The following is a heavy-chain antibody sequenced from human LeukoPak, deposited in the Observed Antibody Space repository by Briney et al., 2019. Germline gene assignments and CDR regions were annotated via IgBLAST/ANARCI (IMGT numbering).Heavy chain of an antibody. Sequence: PSETLSLTCTVSGGSISSSSYYWGWIRQPPGKGLEWIGSIYYSGSTYYNPSLKSRVTISVDTSKNQFSLKLSSVTAADTAVYYCATSRSGYSYADYWGQGTLVTVSS. CDR3: ATSRSGYSYADY. D-gene: IGHD5-18*01. V-gene: IGHV4-39*01. CDR1: GGSISSSSYY. CDR2: IYYSGST. J-gene: IGHJ4*02.